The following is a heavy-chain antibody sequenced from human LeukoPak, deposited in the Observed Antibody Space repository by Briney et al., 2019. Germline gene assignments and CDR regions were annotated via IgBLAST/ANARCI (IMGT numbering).Heavy chain of an antibody. CDR3: ARDRAVAVYFDY. J-gene: IGHJ4*02. Sequence: ASVKVSCKASGYTFTSYAMHWVRQAPGQRLEWMGWINAGNGNTKYSRKFQGRVTITRDTSASTAYMELSSLRSEDTAVYYCARDRAVAVYFDYWGQGTLVTVSS. V-gene: IGHV1-3*01. CDR1: GYTFTSYA. D-gene: IGHD6-19*01. CDR2: INAGNGNT.